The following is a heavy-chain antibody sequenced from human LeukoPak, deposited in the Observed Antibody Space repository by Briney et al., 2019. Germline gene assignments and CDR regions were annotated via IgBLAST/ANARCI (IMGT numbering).Heavy chain of an antibody. CDR1: GVLITTHY. V-gene: IGHV4-59*11. Sequence: SETLSLTCTVSGVLITTHYWSWLRQPPGKELEWIADMTDSETTKNNPSLKSRITLSADTSKNQFSLSLSSVTEADTAVYFCATIKSGYPFGYFDFWGQGILVTVSS. CDR2: MTDSETT. CDR3: ATIKSGYPFGYFDF. J-gene: IGHJ4*02. D-gene: IGHD5-18*01.